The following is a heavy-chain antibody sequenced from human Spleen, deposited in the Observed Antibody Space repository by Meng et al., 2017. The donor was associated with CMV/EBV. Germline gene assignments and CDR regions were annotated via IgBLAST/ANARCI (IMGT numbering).Heavy chain of an antibody. CDR1: GLIVSNDY. Sequence: GESLKISCAASGLIVSNDYLTWVRQAPGKGLEWVSGIYRGGSTYYTDSVKGRFTVSRDNSKNTLYLQMNSRRVEDTAVYYCARLDYGDYFFDSWGQGTLVTVSS. V-gene: IGHV3-66*02. CDR3: ARLDYGDYFFDS. D-gene: IGHD4-17*01. CDR2: IYRGGST. J-gene: IGHJ4*02.